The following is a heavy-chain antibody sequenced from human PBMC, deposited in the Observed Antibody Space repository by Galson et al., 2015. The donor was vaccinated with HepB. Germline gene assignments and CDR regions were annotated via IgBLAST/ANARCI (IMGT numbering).Heavy chain of an antibody. J-gene: IGHJ6*02. Sequence: SLRLSCAASGFTFSSYAMHWVRQAPGKGLEWVAVISYDGSNKYYADSVKGRFTISRDNSKNTLYLQMNSLRAEDTAVYYCARDAKDYYGSGSRPPLDYYYYYGMDVWGQGTTVTVSS. CDR3: ARDAKDYYGSGSRPPLDYYYYYGMDV. D-gene: IGHD3-10*01. CDR1: GFTFSSYA. CDR2: ISYDGSNK. V-gene: IGHV3-30-3*01.